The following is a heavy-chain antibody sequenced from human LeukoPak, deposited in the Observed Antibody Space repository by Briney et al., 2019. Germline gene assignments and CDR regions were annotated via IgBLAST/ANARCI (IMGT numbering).Heavy chain of an antibody. Sequence: SETLSLTCAVYGGSLRGYYWSWIRQPPGKGLEWIGEINHSGSTNYNPSLKSRVTISLGTSMKKFSLKLNSVTAADTAVYYCASTERCSTTCPLDYWGQGTLVTVSS. D-gene: IGHD2-2*01. CDR3: ASTERCSTTCPLDY. CDR1: GGSLRGYY. J-gene: IGHJ4*02. CDR2: INHSGST. V-gene: IGHV4-34*01.